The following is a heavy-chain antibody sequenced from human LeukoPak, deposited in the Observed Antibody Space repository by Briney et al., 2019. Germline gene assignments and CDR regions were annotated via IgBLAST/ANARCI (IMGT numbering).Heavy chain of an antibody. CDR3: ARGYYDARGDSNPFDI. J-gene: IGHJ3*02. CDR2: ISHSGST. CDR1: DGSISSSY. Sequence: SETLSLTCTVSDGSISSSYWNWIRQPPGRGLEWVGYISHSGSTNYKPSLKSRVSISVDTSKNQFSLKLTSVTAADTAIYYCARGYYDARGDSNPFDIWGQGTMVTVSS. V-gene: IGHV4-59*01. D-gene: IGHD3-22*01.